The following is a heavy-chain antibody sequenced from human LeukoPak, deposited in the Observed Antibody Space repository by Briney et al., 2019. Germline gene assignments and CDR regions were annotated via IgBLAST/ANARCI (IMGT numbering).Heavy chain of an antibody. Sequence: GASVKVSCKASGGTFSSYAISWVRQAPGQGLEWMGGIIPFFGTANYAQKFQGRVTITTDESTSTAYMELSSLRSEDTAVYYCASTGDIVATGDENWFDPWGQGTLVTVSS. J-gene: IGHJ5*02. D-gene: IGHD5-12*01. V-gene: IGHV1-69*05. CDR2: IIPFFGTA. CDR1: GGTFSSYA. CDR3: ASTGDIVATGDENWFDP.